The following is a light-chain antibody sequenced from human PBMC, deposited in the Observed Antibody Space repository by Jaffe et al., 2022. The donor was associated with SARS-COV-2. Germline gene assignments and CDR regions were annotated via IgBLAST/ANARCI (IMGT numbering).Light chain of an antibody. V-gene: IGKV3-20*01. CDR1: QSVSGSY. J-gene: IGKJ5*01. CDR2: GAS. Sequence: EIVLTQSPGTLSLSPGERATLSCRASQSVSGSYLTWYQQKPGQAPRPLIYGASSRATGIPDRFSGSGSGTDFTLTISRLEPEDFAVYYCQHYGSSLPITFGQGTRLEIK. CDR3: QHYGSSLPIT.